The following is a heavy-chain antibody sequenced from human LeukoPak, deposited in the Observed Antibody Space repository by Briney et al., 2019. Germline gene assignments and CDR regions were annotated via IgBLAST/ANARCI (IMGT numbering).Heavy chain of an antibody. J-gene: IGHJ5*02. Sequence: GGSLRLSCAASGFTFSSYAMSWVRQAPGKGLKWVSAISGSGGSTYYADSVKVRFTISRDNSKNTRYLQMNSLRAEDTAVYYSAKDRCRGGSCYVYDLDCSAPWGQGTLVTVSS. D-gene: IGHD2-15*01. CDR2: ISGSGGST. V-gene: IGHV3-23*01. CDR1: GFTFSSYA. CDR3: AKDRCRGGSCYVYDLDCSAP.